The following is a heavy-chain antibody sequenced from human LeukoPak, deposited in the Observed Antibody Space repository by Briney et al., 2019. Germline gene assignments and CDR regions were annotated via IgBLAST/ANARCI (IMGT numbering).Heavy chain of an antibody. Sequence: ASVTVSYKASGCTLTSYVINWVRQATGQGLEWMGWMNPNSGNTGYAQKFKGRVTMTSNTSQSTAYMELSSLRSEDTAVYYCARVTYYYDSSGYRNFDYWGQGTLVTVSS. J-gene: IGHJ4*02. CDR1: GCTLTSYV. CDR3: ARVTYYYDSSGYRNFDY. D-gene: IGHD3-22*01. V-gene: IGHV1-8*01. CDR2: MNPNSGNT.